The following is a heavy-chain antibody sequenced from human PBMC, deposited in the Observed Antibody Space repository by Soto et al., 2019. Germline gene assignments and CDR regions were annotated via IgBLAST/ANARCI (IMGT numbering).Heavy chain of an antibody. CDR2: ISPSGST. J-gene: IGHJ5*02. CDR3: ARVPRP. V-gene: IGHV4-30-2*01. Sequence: QLQLQESGSGLVKPSQTLSLTCSVSGASISSGVYSWSWIRQPPVKGLGWIVYISPSGSTYYNPSLKRRITTSVDRSKNQFSLKLSSVTAADTAVYDCARVPRPWGQGTLVTVSS. CDR1: GASISSGVYS.